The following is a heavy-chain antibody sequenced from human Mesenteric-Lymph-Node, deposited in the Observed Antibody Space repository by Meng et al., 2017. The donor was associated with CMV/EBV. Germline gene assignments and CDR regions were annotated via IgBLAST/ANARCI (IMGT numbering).Heavy chain of an antibody. V-gene: IGHV4-34*01. CDR2: INHSGST. D-gene: IGHD4-23*01. J-gene: IGHJ4*02. Sequence: QVQLPQWRPGLLKPSETLSLTCAVYGGSFSGYYWSWIRQPPGKGLEWIGEINHSGSTNYNPSLKSRVTISVDTSKNQFSLKLSSVTAADTAVYYCARHQRWLKSEGGFNYWGQGTLVTVSS. CDR1: GGSFSGYY. CDR3: ARHQRWLKSEGGFNY.